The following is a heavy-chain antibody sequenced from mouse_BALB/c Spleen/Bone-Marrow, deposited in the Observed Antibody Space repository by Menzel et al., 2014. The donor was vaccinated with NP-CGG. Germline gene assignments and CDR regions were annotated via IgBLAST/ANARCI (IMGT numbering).Heavy chain of an antibody. CDR1: GYTFRNYW. J-gene: IGHJ1*01. CDR2: MLPGSGST. V-gene: IGHV1-9*01. CDR3: ARVIYWHLDV. Sequence: VQLQQSGAELMKPGASVKISCMATGYTFRNYWIEWVKRRPGHGLEWIGEMLPGSGSTDYNENFKGKATFTADTSSNTAYMQLSSLTSADSAVYYCARVIYWHLDVWGAGTTVTVSS.